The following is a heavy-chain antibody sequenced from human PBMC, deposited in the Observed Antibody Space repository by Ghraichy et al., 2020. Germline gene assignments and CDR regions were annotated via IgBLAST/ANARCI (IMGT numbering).Heavy chain of an antibody. V-gene: IGHV3-30*18. J-gene: IGHJ3*02. D-gene: IGHD6-6*01. CDR2: ISYDGSNK. CDR3: AKGLVDEGKGGGSSSAFDI. Sequence: GGSLRLSCAASGFTFSSYGMHWVRQAPGKGLEWVAVISYDGSNKYYADSVKGRFTISRDNSKNTLYLQMNSLRAEDTAVYYCAKGLVDEGKGGGSSSAFDIWGQGTMVTVSS. CDR1: GFTFSSYG.